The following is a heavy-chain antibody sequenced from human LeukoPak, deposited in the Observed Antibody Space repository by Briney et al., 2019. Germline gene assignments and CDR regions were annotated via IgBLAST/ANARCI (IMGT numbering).Heavy chain of an antibody. Sequence: GGALRLSCAASGFTFSSYWMHWVRQAPGKGLVWVSRINSDGSSTNYADSVKGRFTISRDNAKNTLLLQMNSLRADDTAVYYCARNGSYGKIDYWGQGTLVTVSS. CDR2: INSDGSST. CDR1: GFTFSSYW. D-gene: IGHD5-18*01. CDR3: ARNGSYGKIDY. J-gene: IGHJ4*02. V-gene: IGHV3-74*01.